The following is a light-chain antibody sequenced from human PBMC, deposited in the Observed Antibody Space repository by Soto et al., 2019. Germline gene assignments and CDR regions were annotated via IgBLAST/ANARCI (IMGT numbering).Light chain of an antibody. Sequence: DIVMTQTPLSLPVTPGEPASISCRSSQSLLDSDDGNTYLDWYLQKPGQSPQLLIYTVSYRASGVPDRFSGSGSGTDFTLKISRVEAEDVGVYYCMQRIEFPLTFGGGTKLDIK. CDR2: TVS. V-gene: IGKV2-40*01. CDR3: MQRIEFPLT. J-gene: IGKJ4*01. CDR1: QSLLDSDDGNTY.